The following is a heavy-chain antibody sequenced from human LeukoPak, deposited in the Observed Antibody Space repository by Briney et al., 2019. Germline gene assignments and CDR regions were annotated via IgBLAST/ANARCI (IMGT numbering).Heavy chain of an antibody. V-gene: IGHV1-18*01. J-gene: IGHJ4*02. CDR2: ISAYNGNT. CDR1: GYTFTSYG. Sequence: GASVKVSCKASGYTFTSYGISWVRQAPGQGLEWMGWISAYNGNTNYAQKLQGRVTMTTDTSTSTAYMELRSLRSDDTAVYYCARDHPARITMVRGVSLDYWGQGTLVTVSS. CDR3: ARDHPARITMVRGVSLDY. D-gene: IGHD3-10*01.